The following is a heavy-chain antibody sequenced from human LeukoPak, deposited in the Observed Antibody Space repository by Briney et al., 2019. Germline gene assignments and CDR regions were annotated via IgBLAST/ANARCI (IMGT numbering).Heavy chain of an antibody. CDR1: GFTFSSYS. D-gene: IGHD3-22*01. CDR3: ARVGKYYYDSSGSRSYYFDY. CDR2: ISSSSSYI. V-gene: IGHV3-21*01. J-gene: IGHJ4*02. Sequence: GGSLRLSCGVSGFTFSSYSMKWVRQARGKGLEWVSSISSSSSYIYYADSVKGRFTISRDNAKNSLYLQMNSLRAEDTAVYYCARVGKYYYDSSGSRSYYFDYWGQGTLVTVSS.